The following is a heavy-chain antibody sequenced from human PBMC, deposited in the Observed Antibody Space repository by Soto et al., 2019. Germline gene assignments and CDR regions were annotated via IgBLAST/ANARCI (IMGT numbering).Heavy chain of an antibody. CDR1: GYAFTSYA. V-gene: IGHV1-3*01. Sequence: ASMKVSCKASGYAFTSYALHWVRQAPGQRLEWMGWINAGNGKTAYSQKFQGRVTITRDTSTSTAYMELSSLRSEDTAVYYCARARFSWGPGADSYYYYGMDVWGQGTTVTVSS. J-gene: IGHJ6*02. CDR2: INAGNGKT. D-gene: IGHD6-13*01. CDR3: ARARFSWGPGADSYYYYGMDV.